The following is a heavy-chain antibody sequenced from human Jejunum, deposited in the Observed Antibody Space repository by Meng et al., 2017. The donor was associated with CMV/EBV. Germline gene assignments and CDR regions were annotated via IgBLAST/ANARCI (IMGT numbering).Heavy chain of an antibody. J-gene: IGHJ4*02. CDR2: VRSKINGGTT. Sequence: VRQAPGKGLEWVAFVRSKINGGTTEYAASVRGRFTVSRDDSKSIAYLQMTSLKTEDTAVYYCTPRGKDIVPGTPVRRLDFAGGLDYWGQGALVTVSS. D-gene: IGHD2-15*01. V-gene: IGHV3-49*02. CDR3: TPRGKDIVPGTPVRRLDFAGGLDY.